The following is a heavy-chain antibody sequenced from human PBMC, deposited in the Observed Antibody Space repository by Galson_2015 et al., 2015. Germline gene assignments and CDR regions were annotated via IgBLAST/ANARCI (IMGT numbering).Heavy chain of an antibody. CDR3: AREGWRRDGYDYVDT. V-gene: IGHV6-1*01. J-gene: IGHJ4*02. CDR1: GDSVASQSAT. D-gene: IGHD5-24*01. Sequence: CAISGDSVASQSATWDWIRQSPSRGLEWLGRTYLRSRWYYDYAESVKGRITINPDTSKIQFSLQLNSVTPEDTAVYYCAREGWRRDGYDYVDTWGQGTLVTVSS. CDR2: TYLRSRWYY.